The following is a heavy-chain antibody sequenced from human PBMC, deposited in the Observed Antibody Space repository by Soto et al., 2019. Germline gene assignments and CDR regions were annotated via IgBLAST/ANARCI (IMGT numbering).Heavy chain of an antibody. J-gene: IGHJ6*03. CDR1: GYTFTSYG. V-gene: IGHV1-18*01. CDR3: SRKVYDFWSGYYTRPYMDV. Sequence: GASVKVSCKASGYTFTSYGISWVRQAPGQGLEWMGWISAYNGNTNYVQKLQGRVTMTTDTSTSTAYMELRSLRSDDTAVFYCSRKVYDFWSGYYTRPYMDVWGKGTTVTVSS. D-gene: IGHD3-3*01. CDR2: ISAYNGNT.